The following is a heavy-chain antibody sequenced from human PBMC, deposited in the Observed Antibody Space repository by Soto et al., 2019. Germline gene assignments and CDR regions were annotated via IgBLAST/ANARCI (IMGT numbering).Heavy chain of an antibody. Sequence: QVQLVQSGAVVKKPGSSVEVSCKASGGTFNGYGISWVRQAPGQGLEWMGGTVPVFDTSKYVPRFQGRVTITADKSTSTAYMELSSVRSEDTAIYFCARGVSNSGAYYTGPSAYDLWGQGTLVIVS. CDR2: TVPVFDTS. V-gene: IGHV1-69*06. CDR3: ARGVSNSGAYYTGPSAYDL. D-gene: IGHD3-10*01. J-gene: IGHJ3*01. CDR1: GGTFNGYG.